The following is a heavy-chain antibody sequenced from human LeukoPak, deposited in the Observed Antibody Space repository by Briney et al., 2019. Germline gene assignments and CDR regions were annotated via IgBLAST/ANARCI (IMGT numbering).Heavy chain of an antibody. CDR3: ARVPYVFDL. Sequence: GGSLRLSCAASGFTFSNYWMHWVRQAPGKGLVWVSRINRDGSSTDYLDSVKGRFTISRDNARNTLYLQMSSLRAEDTAVYYCARVPYVFDLWGQGTMVTVSS. CDR1: GFTFSNYW. V-gene: IGHV3-74*01. J-gene: IGHJ3*01. CDR2: INRDGSST.